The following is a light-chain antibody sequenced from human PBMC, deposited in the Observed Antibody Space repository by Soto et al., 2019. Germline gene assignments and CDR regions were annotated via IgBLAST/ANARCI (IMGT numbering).Light chain of an antibody. Sequence: ETVLTQSPATLSLFPGERATLSCRASQSVGRSLAWYQQKPGQAPRLLINDASNRVTGIPARFSGAGSGTDFTLTISSLEPEDFVVYYCQQRNDWPLTFGGGTEVDIK. CDR3: QQRNDWPLT. CDR2: DAS. V-gene: IGKV3-11*01. J-gene: IGKJ4*01. CDR1: QSVGRS.